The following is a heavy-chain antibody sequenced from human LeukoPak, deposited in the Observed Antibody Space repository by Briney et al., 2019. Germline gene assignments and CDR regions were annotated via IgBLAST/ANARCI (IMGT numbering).Heavy chain of an antibody. CDR3: ASLIVGATSLDY. Sequence: SVEVSCKASGGTFSSYDISWVRQAPGQGLEWMGGIIPIFGTANYAQKFQGRVTITADESTSTAYMELSSLRSEDTAVYYCASLIVGATSLDYWGQGTLVTVSS. CDR2: IIPIFGTA. V-gene: IGHV1-69*13. CDR1: GGTFSSYD. J-gene: IGHJ4*02. D-gene: IGHD1-26*01.